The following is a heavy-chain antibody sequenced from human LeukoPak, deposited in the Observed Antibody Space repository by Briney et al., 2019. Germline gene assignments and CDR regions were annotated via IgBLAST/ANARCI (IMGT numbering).Heavy chain of an antibody. CDR2: VYYSGST. Sequence: SDTLSLTCTVSGGSISTYYWTWMRQSPGKGLEWIGNVYYSGSTNYNPALKSRVTISIATSKNQSSLRLSSVTAADTAVYYCARMERSSSWHKLGYWGQGTLVTVFS. CDR1: GGSISTYY. D-gene: IGHD6-13*01. V-gene: IGHV4-59*07. CDR3: ARMERSSSWHKLGY. J-gene: IGHJ4*02.